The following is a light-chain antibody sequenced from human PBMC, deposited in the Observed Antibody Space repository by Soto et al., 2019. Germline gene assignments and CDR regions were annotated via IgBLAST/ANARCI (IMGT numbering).Light chain of an antibody. V-gene: IGLV2-14*01. CDR2: DVS. CDR1: SSDVGGYNY. J-gene: IGLJ1*01. CDR3: SSYTSSSLYV. Sequence: QSALTKPASVSGSPGQSITISCTGTSSDVGGYNYVSWYQQHPGKAPKLMMYDVSNRPSRVSNRFSGSKSGNTASLTTSGLQAEDEADYYCSSYTSSSLYVFGTGTKLTVL.